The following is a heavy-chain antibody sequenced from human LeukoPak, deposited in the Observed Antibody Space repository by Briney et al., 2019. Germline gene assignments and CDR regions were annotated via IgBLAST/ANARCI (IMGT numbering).Heavy chain of an antibody. D-gene: IGHD4-17*01. Sequence: GGSLRLSCAASGFTFSSYGMHWVRQAPGKGLEWVALIGYDGTNEYYADSVKGRFTISRDNAKNSLDLQMNSLRAEDTAVYYCARPNYGDYDYWGQGTLVTVSS. CDR2: IGYDGTNE. V-gene: IGHV3-33*03. CDR3: ARPNYGDYDY. J-gene: IGHJ4*02. CDR1: GFTFSSYG.